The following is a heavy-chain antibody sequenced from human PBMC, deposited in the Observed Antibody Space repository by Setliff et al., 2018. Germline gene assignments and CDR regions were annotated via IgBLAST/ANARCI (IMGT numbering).Heavy chain of an antibody. CDR1: GFTFSTYA. J-gene: IGHJ5*02. V-gene: IGHV3-23*03. D-gene: IGHD6-19*01. Sequence: PGGSLRLSCAASGFTFSTYAMSWVRQAPGKGLEWVSTIYSGDRNTFYTDSVKGRFTISRDNAKNSLSLQMNSLRGDDTAFYYCARDLEVAVASGHCFDPWGQGTLVTVSS. CDR3: ARDLEVAVASGHCFDP. CDR2: IYSGDRNT.